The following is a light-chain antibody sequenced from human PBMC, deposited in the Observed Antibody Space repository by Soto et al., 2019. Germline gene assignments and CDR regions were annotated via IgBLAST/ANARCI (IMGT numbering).Light chain of an antibody. Sequence: ETVLTQSPGTLSLSPGETAALSCRASDNVTSNFLAWYQHKPGQSPRLLIHDASIRSSGSPDRFVGSGSGTDFTLTIPRLEPEDFAVYYCQNYGRAPFTFGPGTRVEVK. V-gene: IGKV3-20*01. J-gene: IGKJ3*01. CDR3: QNYGRAPFT. CDR2: DAS. CDR1: DNVTSNF.